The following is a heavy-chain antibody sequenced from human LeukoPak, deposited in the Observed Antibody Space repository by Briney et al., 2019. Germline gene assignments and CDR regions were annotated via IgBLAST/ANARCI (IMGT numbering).Heavy chain of an antibody. CDR1: GFTFSDYY. CDR3: ARDGYDYVWGSYRPVDY. J-gene: IGHJ4*02. V-gene: IGHV3-11*01. CDR2: ISSSGSTI. Sequence: GGSLRLSCAASGFTFSDYYMSWIRQAPGKGLEWGSYISSSGSTIYYADSVKGGFTISRDNAKNSLYLQMNSLRAEDTAVYYCARDGYDYVWGSYRPVDYWGQGTLVTVSS. D-gene: IGHD3-16*02.